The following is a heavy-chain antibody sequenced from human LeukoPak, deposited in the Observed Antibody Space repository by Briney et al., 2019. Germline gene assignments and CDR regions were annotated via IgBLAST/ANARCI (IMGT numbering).Heavy chain of an antibody. V-gene: IGHV3-15*01. D-gene: IGHD3-16*02. CDR2: IQSITDGGTT. Sequence: GGSLRLSCAASGFTFSEAWMSWVRQAPGKGLEWVGRIQSITDGGTTDYAAPVKGRFTISRDDSKNALYLQLNSLKTEDTAMYYCTIDYDYAWGSYRLGYWGQGTLVTVSS. CDR1: GFTFSEAW. CDR3: TIDYDYAWGSYRLGY. J-gene: IGHJ4*02.